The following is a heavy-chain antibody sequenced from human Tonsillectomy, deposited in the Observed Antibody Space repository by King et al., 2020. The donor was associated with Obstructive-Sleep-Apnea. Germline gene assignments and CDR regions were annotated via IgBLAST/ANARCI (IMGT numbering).Heavy chain of an antibody. V-gene: IGHV1-8*01. CDR1: GYTFTSYD. Sequence: VQLVQSGAEVKKPGASVKVSCKASGYTFTSYDINWVRQATGQGLEWMGWMNPNSGNTGYAQKFQGRVTMTRNTSISTAYLELSSLRSEETSVYYCARGMVRGAAFDPWGQGTRVTVSS. CDR3: ARGMVRGAAFDP. CDR2: MNPNSGNT. J-gene: IGHJ5*02. D-gene: IGHD3-10*01.